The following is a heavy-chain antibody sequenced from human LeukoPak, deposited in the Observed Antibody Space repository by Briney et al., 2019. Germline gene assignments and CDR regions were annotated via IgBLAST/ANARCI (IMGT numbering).Heavy chain of an antibody. V-gene: IGHV3-7*01. Sequence: GGSLRLSCATSGFTFSRHWMSWVRQAPGKGLEWVANINQDGSGKYYVDSVKGRFTISRDNAKNSLYLQMNSPRSEDTAVYYCAEGTTGWGQGTLVTVSS. J-gene: IGHJ1*01. CDR3: AEGTTG. D-gene: IGHD1-1*01. CDR1: GFTFSRHW. CDR2: INQDGSGK.